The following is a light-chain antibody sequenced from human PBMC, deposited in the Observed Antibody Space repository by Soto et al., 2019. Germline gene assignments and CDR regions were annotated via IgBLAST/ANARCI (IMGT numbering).Light chain of an antibody. V-gene: IGLV2-11*01. CDR2: DVS. CDR3: CSYAGSPRYV. Sequence: QSVLTQPRSVSGSPGQSGTISCTGTSSDVGGYNYVSWYQQHPGKAPKVMIYDVSVRPSVVPDRFSGSKSGNTASLTISGLQAEDEADYYCCSYAGSPRYVLGTGTKVTVL. CDR1: SSDVGGYNY. J-gene: IGLJ1*01.